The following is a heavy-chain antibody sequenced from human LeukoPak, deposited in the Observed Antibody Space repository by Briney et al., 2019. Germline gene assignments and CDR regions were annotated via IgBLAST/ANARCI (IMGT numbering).Heavy chain of an antibody. D-gene: IGHD3-10*01. CDR2: IHNSGTT. CDR1: GGPFSGYF. CDR3: ARRCYYNLGSFPFDF. V-gene: IGHV4-34*01. J-gene: IGHJ4*02. Sequence: SETLSLTCAVSGGPFSGYFWSWIRQSSGKGLEWIGEIHNSGTTNYNPSLNSRVTISEDTSKNQFYLNLSSVTAADTAVYHCARRCYYNLGSFPFDFWGQGTLVTVSS.